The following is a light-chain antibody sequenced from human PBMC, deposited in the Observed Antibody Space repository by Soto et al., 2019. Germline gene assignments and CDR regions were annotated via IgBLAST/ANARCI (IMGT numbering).Light chain of an antibody. CDR2: KAS. V-gene: IGKV1-5*03. CDR1: RSISTW. CDR3: QQYNSLPLT. J-gene: IGKJ4*02. Sequence: DIEMTQSPSTVSASLGDRVTITCRVSRSISTWLAWYQQKPGKAPRLLIYKASTLESGVPSRFSGSGSGTEFTLTIINVQPDDFATYSCQQYNSLPLTFGGGTKVEIK.